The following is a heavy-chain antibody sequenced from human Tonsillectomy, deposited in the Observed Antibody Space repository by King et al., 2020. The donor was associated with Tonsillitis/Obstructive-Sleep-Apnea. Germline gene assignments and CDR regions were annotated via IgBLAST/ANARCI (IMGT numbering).Heavy chain of an antibody. J-gene: IGHJ5*02. V-gene: IGHV5-10-1*03. Sequence: QLVQSGAEVKKPGESLRISCQGSGYSFTNYWINWVRQMPGKGLEWMGNIDPSDSYTNYSPSFQGHVTISADKSISTAYLQWSSLKASDTAMYYCARHYDELSPLGFDPWGQGTLVTVSS. CDR3: ARHYDELSPLGFDP. CDR2: IDPSDSYT. D-gene: IGHD4-17*01. CDR1: GYSFTNYW.